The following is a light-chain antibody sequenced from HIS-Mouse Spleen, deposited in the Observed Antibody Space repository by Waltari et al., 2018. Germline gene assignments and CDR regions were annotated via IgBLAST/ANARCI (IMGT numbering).Light chain of an antibody. CDR3: QAWDSSTANYV. J-gene: IGLJ1*01. CDR2: PDS. V-gene: IGLV3-1*01. CDR1: KLGDKY. Sequence: SYELTQPPSVSVSPGQTASITCSGDKLGDKYACWYQQKPGQSPVLVIYPDSKRPSGIPERVSGSNSGNTATLTISGTQAMDEADYYCQAWDSSTANYVFGTGTKVTVL.